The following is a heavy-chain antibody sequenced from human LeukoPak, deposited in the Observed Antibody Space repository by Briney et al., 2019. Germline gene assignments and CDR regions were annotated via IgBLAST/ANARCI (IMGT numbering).Heavy chain of an antibody. J-gene: IGHJ4*02. D-gene: IGHD5-12*01. Sequence: SETLSLTCTVSGGSISSYYWSWIRQPPGKGLEWIGYIYYSGSTNYNPSPKSRVTISVDTSKNQFSLKLSSVTAADTAVYYCARGYSGYVISFDYWGQGTLVTVSS. CDR1: GGSISSYY. CDR3: ARGYSGYVISFDY. CDR2: IYYSGST. V-gene: IGHV4-59*01.